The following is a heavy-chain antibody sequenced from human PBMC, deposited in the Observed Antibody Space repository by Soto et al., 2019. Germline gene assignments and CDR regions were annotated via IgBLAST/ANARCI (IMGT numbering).Heavy chain of an antibody. CDR1: GFNFTYNA. CDR3: ARDWLRRDDILTPSWNFNL. J-gene: IGHJ2*01. CDR2: ISFNGRKK. Sequence: QEQLVESGGGVVRPGKSLRLSCEASGFNFTYNAMHWVRQAPGKGLEWVAVISFNGRKKFYARSVKGRFTISRDNSKNTLYLQLNNLRPRDTAVYYCARDWLRRDDILTPSWNFNLWAQGTLVTAS. D-gene: IGHD3-9*01. V-gene: IGHV3-30*04.